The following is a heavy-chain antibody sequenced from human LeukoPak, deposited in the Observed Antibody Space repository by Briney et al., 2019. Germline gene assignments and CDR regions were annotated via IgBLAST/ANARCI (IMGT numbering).Heavy chain of an antibody. CDR1: GFTFSSYS. CDR2: ISSSSSYI. J-gene: IGHJ6*04. Sequence: GGSLRLSCAASGFTFSSYSMNWVRQAPGKGLEWVSSISSSSSYIYYADSVKGRFTISRDNAKNSLYPQMNSLRAEDTAVYYCAAPMVRGVIINYYYYGMDVWGRGATVTVSS. D-gene: IGHD3-10*01. V-gene: IGHV3-21*01. CDR3: AAPMVRGVIINYYYYGMDV.